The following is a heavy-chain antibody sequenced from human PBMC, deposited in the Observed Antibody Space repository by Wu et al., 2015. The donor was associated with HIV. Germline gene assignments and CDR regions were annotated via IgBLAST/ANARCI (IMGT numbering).Heavy chain of an antibody. CDR1: GYTFTSYD. J-gene: IGHJ3*02. V-gene: IGHV1-8*01. Sequence: QVQLVQSGAEVKKPGASVKVSCKASGYTFTSYDINWVRQATGQGLEWMGWMNPSGGSTSYAQKFQGRVTMTRDTSTSTVYMELSSLRSEDTAVYYCASGVGSGSYYNEGDAFDIWGQGTMVTVSS. CDR2: MNPSGGST. D-gene: IGHD3-10*01. CDR3: ASGVGSGSYYNEGDAFDI.